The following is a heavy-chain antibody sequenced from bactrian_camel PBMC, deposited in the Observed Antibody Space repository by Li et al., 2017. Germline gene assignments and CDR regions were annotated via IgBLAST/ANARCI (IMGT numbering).Heavy chain of an antibody. CDR2: MKSDGTT. J-gene: IGHJ4*01. CDR1: GVTMDAPE. D-gene: IGHD4*01. V-gene: IGHV3S60*01. Sequence: HVQLVESGGGLVQPGGSLRLSCTISGVTMDAPEMGWYRQAPGNECELVSTMKSDGTTEYGDSVKGRFTTSQNNAKTTVYLQMNSLKPEDTAMYYCVKDYSRLTGADPQIENFTRGQGTQGTV. CDR3: VKDYSRLTGADPQIENFT.